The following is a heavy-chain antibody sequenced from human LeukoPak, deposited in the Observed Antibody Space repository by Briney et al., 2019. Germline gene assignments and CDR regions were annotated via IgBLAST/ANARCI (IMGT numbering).Heavy chain of an antibody. CDR2: IWYDGSNK. CDR3: ARPITMVRGVNNYYGMDV. D-gene: IGHD3-10*01. CDR1: GFTFSSYG. J-gene: IGHJ6*02. Sequence: GGSLRLSCAASGFTFSSYGMHWVRQAPGKGLEWVAVIWYDGSNKYYADPVKGRFTISRDNSKNTLYLQMNSLRAEDTAVYYCARPITMVRGVNNYYGMDVWGQGTTVTVSS. V-gene: IGHV3-33*01.